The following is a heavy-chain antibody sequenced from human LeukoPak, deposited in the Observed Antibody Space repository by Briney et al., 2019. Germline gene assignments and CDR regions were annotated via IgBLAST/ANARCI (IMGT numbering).Heavy chain of an antibody. V-gene: IGHV3-21*01. J-gene: IGHJ4*02. CDR3: ARDSPNEGILWWSIDY. CDR2: ISSSSSYI. CDR1: RFTFSRYN. D-gene: IGHD2-21*01. Sequence: GGSLRLSCAASRFTFSRYNMNWVRQAPGKGLEWVSSISSSSSYIYYADSVKGRFTISRDNAKNSLYLQMNSLRAEDTAVYYCARDSPNEGILWWSIDYWGQGTLVTVSS.